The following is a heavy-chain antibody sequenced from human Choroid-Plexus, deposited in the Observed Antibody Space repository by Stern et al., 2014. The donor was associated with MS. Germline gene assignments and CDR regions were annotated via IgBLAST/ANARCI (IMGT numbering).Heavy chain of an antibody. D-gene: IGHD3-3*01. J-gene: IGHJ6*02. CDR1: GYIFTGYY. Sequence: QVQLVHSGAEVKKPGASVKVSCKTSGYIFTGYYIHWVRQAPGQGLEWMERIKPNTGGTKNAQKFQGRVTMSRDTSISTAYVELSSLTSDDTAVYYCARDQRGITIFGVVTDYYYLGMDVWGQGTTVTVSS. V-gene: IGHV1-2*06. CDR2: IKPNTGGT. CDR3: ARDQRGITIFGVVTDYYYLGMDV.